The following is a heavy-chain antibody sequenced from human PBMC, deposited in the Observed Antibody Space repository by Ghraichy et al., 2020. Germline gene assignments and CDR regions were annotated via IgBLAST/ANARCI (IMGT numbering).Heavy chain of an antibody. Sequence: SETLSLTCAVYGGSFSGYYWSWIRQPPGKGLEWIGEINHSGSTNYNPSLKSRVTISVDTSKNQFSLKLSSVTAADTAVYYCARVVCSGGSCYSGFDYWGQGTLVTVSS. J-gene: IGHJ4*02. CDR1: GGSFSGYY. CDR2: INHSGST. CDR3: ARVVCSGGSCYSGFDY. D-gene: IGHD2-15*01. V-gene: IGHV4-34*01.